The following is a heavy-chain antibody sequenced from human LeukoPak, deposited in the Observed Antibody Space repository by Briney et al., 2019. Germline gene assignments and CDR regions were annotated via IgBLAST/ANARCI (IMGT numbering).Heavy chain of an antibody. Sequence: ASVKVSCKASGYTFTGYFMHWVRQAPGQGLEWMGWINPKSGGANYAQKFQGRVTMTRDTSISTAYMELSRLRSVDTAVYYCAREGFCSSGNCFDPWGQGTLVTVSS. V-gene: IGHV1-2*02. D-gene: IGHD6-13*01. CDR1: GYTFTGYF. CDR3: AREGFCSSGNCFDP. CDR2: INPKSGGA. J-gene: IGHJ5*02.